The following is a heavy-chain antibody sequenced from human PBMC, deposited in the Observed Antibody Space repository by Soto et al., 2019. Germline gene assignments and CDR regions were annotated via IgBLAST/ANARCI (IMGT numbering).Heavy chain of an antibody. V-gene: IGHV3-23*01. D-gene: IGHD2-2*01. CDR3: AKDLGYCSSTSCLFDY. CDR1: GFTFSSYA. Sequence: GGSLRLSCAASGFTFSSYAMSWVRQAPGKGLEWVSAISGSGGSTYYADSVKGRFTISRDNSKNTLYLQMNSLRAEDTAVYYCAKDLGYCSSTSCLFDYWGQGALVTVYS. CDR2: ISGSGGST. J-gene: IGHJ4*02.